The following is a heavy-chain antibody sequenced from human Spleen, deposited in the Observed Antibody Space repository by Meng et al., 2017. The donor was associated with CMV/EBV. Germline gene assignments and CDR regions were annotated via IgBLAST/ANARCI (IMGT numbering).Heavy chain of an antibody. Sequence: GESLKISCAASGFMFDEYTMHWVRQAPGKGLEWVSLINWDGISTYYADSVKGRFIISRDNSKNSLYLQMNSLRTEDIALYYCAKDHLGGGSYYYYYGMDVWGQGTTVTVSS. V-gene: IGHV3-43*01. J-gene: IGHJ6*02. CDR3: AKDHLGGGSYYYYYGMDV. CDR2: INWDGIST. D-gene: IGHD3-16*01. CDR1: GFMFDEYT.